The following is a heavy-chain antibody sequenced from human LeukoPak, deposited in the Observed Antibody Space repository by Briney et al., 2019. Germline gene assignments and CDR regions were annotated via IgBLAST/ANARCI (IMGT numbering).Heavy chain of an antibody. V-gene: IGHV4-34*01. CDR2: INHSGGT. Sequence: YPGGSLRLSCAASGLTFRNYAMSWLRQPPGKGLEWIGEINHSGGTNYNPSLKSRVTISVDTSKNQFSLKLSFVTAADTAVYYCARVPRGYCSGSSCYRGYFDYWGQGTLVTVSS. CDR1: GLTFRNYA. D-gene: IGHD2-15*01. J-gene: IGHJ4*02. CDR3: ARVPRGYCSGSSCYRGYFDY.